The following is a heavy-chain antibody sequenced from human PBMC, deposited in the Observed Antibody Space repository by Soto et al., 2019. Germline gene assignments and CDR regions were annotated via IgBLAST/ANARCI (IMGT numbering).Heavy chain of an antibody. V-gene: IGHV1-18*04. D-gene: IGHD1-26*01. CDR2: ITPYNGNA. J-gene: IGHJ4*02. Sequence: QVHLVQSGAVVENPGASVKVSCKASGYTFTNFGINWVRQAPGQGLEWMGWITPYNGNANYPQKHQDRLTRTTDTSTNTAYLELRSLRSDDTAVYFCARDRMFSGAHHDYWGQGTRVTVSS. CDR3: ARDRMFSGAHHDY. CDR1: GYTFTNFG.